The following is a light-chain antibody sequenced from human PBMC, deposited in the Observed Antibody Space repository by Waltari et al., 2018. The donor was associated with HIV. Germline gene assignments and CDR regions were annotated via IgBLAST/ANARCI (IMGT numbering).Light chain of an antibody. V-gene: IGLV1-47*01. CDR2: RDN. J-gene: IGLJ1*01. CDR3: AAWDDSLRSSYV. Sequence: QSVLTQPPSASGTPGQRVIISCSGSSFNIGRNFVTWYQQLPGTAPKALIFRDNQRPSGVPDRFSGSKSGASASLVISGLRSEDEAEYYCAAWDDSLRSSYVFGPGTKVTVL. CDR1: SFNIGRNF.